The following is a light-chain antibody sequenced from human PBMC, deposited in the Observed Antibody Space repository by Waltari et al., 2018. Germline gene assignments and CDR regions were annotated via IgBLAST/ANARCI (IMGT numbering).Light chain of an antibody. CDR1: QSLLHSNGNTY. Sequence: DIVMTQTPLSLPVTPGEPASISCRSSQSLLHSNGNTYLYWYLQKPGQPPLLLIYRVSNRFSGVPDRFSGSGSGTDFTLKISRVEAEDVGVYYCMQALQTPRTFGQGTKVEIK. J-gene: IGKJ1*01. CDR2: RVS. V-gene: IGKV2-29*02. CDR3: MQALQTPRT.